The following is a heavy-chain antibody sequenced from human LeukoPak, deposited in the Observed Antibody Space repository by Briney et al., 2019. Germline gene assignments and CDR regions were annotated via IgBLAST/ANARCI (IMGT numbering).Heavy chain of an antibody. CDR2: IYYSGST. D-gene: IGHD3-10*01. Sequence: SETLSLTCTVSGGSISSSSYYWGWIRQPPGKGLEWIGSIYYSGSTYYNPSLKSRVTISVDTSKNQFSLKLSSVTAADTAVYYCANNLYASGNYFTYWGQGTLVTVSS. J-gene: IGHJ4*02. CDR1: GGSISSSSYY. CDR3: ANNLYASGNYFTY. V-gene: IGHV4-39*01.